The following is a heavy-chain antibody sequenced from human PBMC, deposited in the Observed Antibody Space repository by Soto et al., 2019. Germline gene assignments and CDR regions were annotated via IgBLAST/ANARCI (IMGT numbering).Heavy chain of an antibody. CDR1: GGSISSGGYY. CDR3: EGSYGGEAAGRFDY. Sequence: QVQLQESGPGLVKPSQTLSLTCTVSGGSISSGGYYWSWIRQHPGKGLEWIGYIYYSGSTYYNPSLKSRLTISVATSMNRFSLKLSSVPAADTAVYYCEGSYGGEAAGRFDYWGQGTLVTVSS. CDR2: IYYSGST. D-gene: IGHD6-13*01. J-gene: IGHJ4*02. V-gene: IGHV4-31*03.